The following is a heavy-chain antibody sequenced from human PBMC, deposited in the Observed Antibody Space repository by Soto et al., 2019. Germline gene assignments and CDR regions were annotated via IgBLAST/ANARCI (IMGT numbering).Heavy chain of an antibody. Sequence: QVQLVESGGGVVQPGRSLRLSCAASGFTFSSYGMHWVRQAPGKGLEWVAVISYDGSNKYYADSVKGRLTISRDNSKNTLYLQMNSLKAEDTAVYYCAKDLYGMDVCGQGTTVPVSS. CDR3: AKDLYGMDV. J-gene: IGHJ6*02. V-gene: IGHV3-30*18. CDR1: GFTFSSYG. CDR2: ISYDGSNK.